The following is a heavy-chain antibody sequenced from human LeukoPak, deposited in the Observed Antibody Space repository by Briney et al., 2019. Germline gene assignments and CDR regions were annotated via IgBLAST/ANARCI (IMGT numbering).Heavy chain of an antibody. J-gene: IGHJ3*02. CDR1: GGSISSYY. D-gene: IGHD4-23*01. V-gene: IGHV4-59*08. Sequence: SETLSLTCTVSGGSISSYYWSWIRQPPGKGLEWIGYIYYSGSTNYNPSLKSRVTIPVDTSKNQFSLKLSSVTAADTAVYYCARRAVVTPGAFDIWGQGTMVTVSS. CDR2: IYYSGST. CDR3: ARRAVVTPGAFDI.